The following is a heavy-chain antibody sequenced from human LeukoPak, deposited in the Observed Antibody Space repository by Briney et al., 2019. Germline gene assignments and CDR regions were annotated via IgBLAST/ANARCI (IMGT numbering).Heavy chain of an antibody. CDR1: GFTFADYG. D-gene: IGHD3-22*01. CDR2: ITGNGGSV. V-gene: IGHV3-20*04. CDR3: ARDHVGSGYYYFDS. J-gene: IGHJ4*02. Sequence: GGSLRLSCAASGFTFADYGMSWVRQAPGKGPGWVSGITGNGGSVGYADAMKGRFTVSRDNAKNSLYLQMNSLRDEDTALYYCARDHVGSGYYYFDSWGQGTLVTVSS.